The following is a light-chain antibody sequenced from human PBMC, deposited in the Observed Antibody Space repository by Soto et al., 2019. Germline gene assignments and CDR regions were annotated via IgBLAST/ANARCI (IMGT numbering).Light chain of an antibody. V-gene: IGLV1-44*01. CDR1: SSNIGSNT. CDR3: SSHAGNNNYV. CDR2: SNN. J-gene: IGLJ1*01. Sequence: QAVLTQPPSASGTPGQRVTISCSGSSSNIGSNTVNWYQQLPGTAPKLLIYSNNQWPSGVPDRFSGSKSGYTASLTVSGLQAEDEADYYCSSHAGNNNYVFGTGTKVTVL.